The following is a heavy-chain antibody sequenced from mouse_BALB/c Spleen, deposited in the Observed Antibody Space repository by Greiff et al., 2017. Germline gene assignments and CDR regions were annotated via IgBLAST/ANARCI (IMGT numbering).Heavy chain of an antibody. D-gene: IGHD1-1*01. J-gene: IGHJ2*01. CDR1: GFTFSSYA. CDR3: ARHHGSSPYYFDY. V-gene: IGHV5-9-3*01. CDR2: ISSGGSYT. Sequence: EVQLVESGGGLVKPGGSLKLSCAASGFTFSSYAMSWVRQTPEKRLEWVATISSGGSYTYYPDSVKGRFTISRDNAKNTLYLQMSSLRSEDTAMYYCARHHGSSPYYFDYWGQGTTLTVSS.